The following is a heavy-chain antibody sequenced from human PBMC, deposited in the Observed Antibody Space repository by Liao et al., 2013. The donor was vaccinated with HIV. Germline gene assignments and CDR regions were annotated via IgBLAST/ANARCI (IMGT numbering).Heavy chain of an antibody. J-gene: IGHJ4*02. CDR3: ARDNKQWLLY. D-gene: IGHD6-19*01. Sequence: QLQLQESGPGLVKPSETLSLTCSVSGGSISPYYWSWIRQPAGKGLEWIGRIYSSGSTYYNPSLKSRVTISVDTSKNQFSLKLTSVTAADTAVYYCARDNKQWLLYWGQGTLVTVSS. CDR1: GGSISPYY. CDR2: IYSSGST. V-gene: IGHV4-4*07.